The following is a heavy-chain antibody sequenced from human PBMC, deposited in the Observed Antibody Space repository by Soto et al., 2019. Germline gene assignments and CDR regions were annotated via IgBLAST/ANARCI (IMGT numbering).Heavy chain of an antibody. D-gene: IGHD3-9*01. CDR2: VMSIFGST. CDR1: GGTFSSHG. CDR3: ATVNGYYTRGYYFDN. J-gene: IGHJ4*02. V-gene: IGHV1-69*01. Sequence: QVQLVQSGAEGKTPGSSVKVSCKASGGTFSSHGTSWVRQAPGQGLEWMGGVMSIFGSTNYAQKFQGRLTISADAATSTAYMELSSLTSEDTAVYYCATVNGYYTRGYYFDNWGQGTLVTVSS.